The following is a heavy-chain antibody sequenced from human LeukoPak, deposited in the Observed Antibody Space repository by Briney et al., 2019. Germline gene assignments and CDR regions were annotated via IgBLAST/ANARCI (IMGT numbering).Heavy chain of an antibody. CDR3: TRKEATVTRMHHFDY. CDR1: GFTFGDYA. J-gene: IGHJ4*02. D-gene: IGHD4-11*01. Sequence: HAGGSLRLSCTASGFTFGDYAMSWFRQAPGKGLEWVGFIRSKAYGGTTEYAASVKGRFTISRDDSKSIAYLQMNSLKTEDTAVYYCTRKEATVTRMHHFDYWGQGTLVTVSS. CDR2: IRSKAYGGTT. V-gene: IGHV3-49*03.